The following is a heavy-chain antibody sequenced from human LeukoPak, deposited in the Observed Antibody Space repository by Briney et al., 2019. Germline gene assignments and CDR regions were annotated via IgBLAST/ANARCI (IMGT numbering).Heavy chain of an antibody. D-gene: IGHD2-15*01. CDR3: ARDCSGGTCYLGVVDY. V-gene: IGHV4-39*07. CDR1: SGSISTSNYY. J-gene: IGHJ4*02. CDR2: IFYSGST. Sequence: SETLSLTCTVSSGSISTSNYYWGWVRQPPGKALGWIGNIFYSGSTYYSPSLKSRVTMSVDTSKNQFSLKLSSVTAADAAVYYCARDCSGGTCYLGVVDYWGQGILVTVSS.